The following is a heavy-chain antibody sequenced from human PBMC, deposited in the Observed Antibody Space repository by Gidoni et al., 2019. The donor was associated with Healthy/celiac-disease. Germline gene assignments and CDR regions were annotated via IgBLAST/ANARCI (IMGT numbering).Heavy chain of an antibody. V-gene: IGHV1-46*03. CDR3: ARGGTTLVDWFDP. D-gene: IGHD1-1*01. J-gene: IGHJ5*02. CDR2: SNPSGGST. Sequence: QVQLVQSGAEGKKPGASVKVPCQASGYTVTSYYMHWVRQAPGQGLEWLGISNPSGGSTSYAQKFQGRVTMTRDTSTSTVYMELSSLRSEDTAVYYCARGGTTLVDWFDPWGQGTLVTVSS. CDR1: GYTVTSYY.